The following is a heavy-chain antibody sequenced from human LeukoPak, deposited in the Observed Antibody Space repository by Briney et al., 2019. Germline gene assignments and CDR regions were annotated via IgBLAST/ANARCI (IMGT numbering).Heavy chain of an antibody. J-gene: IGHJ6*02. D-gene: IGHD2-8*01. CDR2: ISYDESNE. Sequence: GGSLRLSCAASGFTVSSNYMSWVRQAPGKGLEWVAFISYDESNEQYADSVRGRFTISRDNSKNTLYLQANSLRGEDTAVYFCAKDEMVYATHYYYYGMDVWGQGTTVTVSS. V-gene: IGHV3-30*18. CDR1: GFTVSSNY. CDR3: AKDEMVYATHYYYYGMDV.